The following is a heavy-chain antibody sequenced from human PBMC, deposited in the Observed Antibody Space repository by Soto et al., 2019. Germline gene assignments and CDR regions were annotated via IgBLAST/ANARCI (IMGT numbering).Heavy chain of an antibody. D-gene: IGHD6-6*01. CDR3: AKCMEQLVYYYYYGMDV. CDR1: GFTFSSYG. V-gene: IGHV3-30*18. Sequence: QVQLVESGGGVVQPGRSLRLSCAASGFTFSSYGMHWVRQAPGKGLEWVAVISYDGSNKYYADSVKGRFTISRDNSKNTLYLQMNSLRADDTAVYYCAKCMEQLVYYYYYGMDVWGQGTTVTVSS. J-gene: IGHJ6*02. CDR2: ISYDGSNK.